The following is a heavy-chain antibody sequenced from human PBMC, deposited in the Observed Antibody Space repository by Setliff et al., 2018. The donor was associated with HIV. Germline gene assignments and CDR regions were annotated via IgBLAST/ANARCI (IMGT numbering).Heavy chain of an antibody. CDR1: GGTFNNLA. CDR3: GRGKHYSSGSPPLYDS. J-gene: IGHJ4*02. D-gene: IGHD3-10*01. CDR2: FIPFFGTT. V-gene: IGHV1-69*13. Sequence: SVKVSCKASGGTFNNLAISWVRQAPGQGLEWMGEFIPFFGTTNYAQKFQGRVSFTADASTNTAYMELSSLRSEDTAVFYCGRGKHYSSGSPPLYDSWGQGTQVTVSS.